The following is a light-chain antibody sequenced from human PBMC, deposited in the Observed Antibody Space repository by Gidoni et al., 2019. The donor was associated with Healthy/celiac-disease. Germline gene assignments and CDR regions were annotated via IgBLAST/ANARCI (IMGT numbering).Light chain of an antibody. CDR1: QSVSRN. V-gene: IGKV3-15*01. J-gene: IGKJ2*02. CDR3: QQYNNWPPCT. Sequence: EIVMTQSPATLSVSPGERATLSCRASQSVSRNLAGYQQKPGQAPRLLIYGASTRATGIPARFGGSGSGTEFTLAISSLQSEDFAVYYCQQYNNWPPCTFGQGTKLEIK. CDR2: GAS.